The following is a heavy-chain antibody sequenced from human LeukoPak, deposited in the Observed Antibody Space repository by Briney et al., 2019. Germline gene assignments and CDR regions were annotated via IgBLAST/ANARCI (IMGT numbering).Heavy chain of an antibody. CDR2: ISGGGGSA. J-gene: IGHJ5*02. CDR1: GFTLNNYA. Sequence: GGSLRLSCAASGFTLNNYAMSWVRQAPERGLEWVSSISGGGGSAYYADSVKGRFTISRDNSKNTLYLQMNSLRAEDTAVYYCARDSQPQRITIFGVVIIWWFGPWGQGTLVTVSS. D-gene: IGHD3-3*01. V-gene: IGHV3-23*01. CDR3: ARDSQPQRITIFGVVIIWWFGP.